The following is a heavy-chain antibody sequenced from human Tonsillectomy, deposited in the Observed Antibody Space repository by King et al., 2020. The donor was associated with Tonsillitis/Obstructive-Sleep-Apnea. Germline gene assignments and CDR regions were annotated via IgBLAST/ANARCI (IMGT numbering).Heavy chain of an antibody. V-gene: IGHV3-30*04. Sequence: HGQLVQSGGGVVQPGRSLRLSCAASGLTFSNYPMHWVRQAPGKGLEWVAVISYDGNNKYYGDSVKGRFTISRDNSKNTLYLQMNSLRGEDTAVYYCAREDWTDWGQGTLVTVSS. CDR2: ISYDGNNK. CDR1: GLTFSNYP. J-gene: IGHJ4*02. D-gene: IGHD3/OR15-3a*01. CDR3: AREDWTD.